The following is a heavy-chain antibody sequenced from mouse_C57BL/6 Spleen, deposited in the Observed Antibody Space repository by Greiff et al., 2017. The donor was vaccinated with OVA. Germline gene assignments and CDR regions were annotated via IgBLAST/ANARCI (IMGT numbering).Heavy chain of an antibody. CDR1: GFSLTSYG. D-gene: IGHD2-5*01. CDR2: IWGVGST. Sequence: VQGVESGPGLVAPSQSLSITCTVSGFSLTSYGVDWVRQSPGKGLEWLGVIWGVGSTNYNSALKSRLSIRKDNSKSQVFLKMNSLQTDDTAMYYCASRDSNYVFAYWGQGTLVTVSA. V-gene: IGHV2-6*01. CDR3: ASRDSNYVFAY. J-gene: IGHJ3*01.